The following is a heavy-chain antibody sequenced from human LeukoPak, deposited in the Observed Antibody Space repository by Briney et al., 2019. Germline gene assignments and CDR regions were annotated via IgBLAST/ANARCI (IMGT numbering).Heavy chain of an antibody. CDR3: ARDLTNDYGDYCWFDP. CDR1: GGSISSSSYY. V-gene: IGHV4-39*07. J-gene: IGHJ5*02. D-gene: IGHD4-17*01. CDR2: IYYSGST. Sequence: PSETLSLTCTVSGGSISSSSYYWGWIRQPPGKGLEWIGSIYYSGSTYYNPSLKSRVTISVDTSKNQFSLKLSSVTAADTAVYYCARDLTNDYGDYCWFDPWGQGTLVTVSS.